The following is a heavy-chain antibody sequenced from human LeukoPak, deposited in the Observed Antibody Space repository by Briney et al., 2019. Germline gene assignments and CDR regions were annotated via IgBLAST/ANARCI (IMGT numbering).Heavy chain of an antibody. D-gene: IGHD2-21*02. CDR1: GGSISSSSYY. CDR2: TYYSGST. J-gene: IGHJ4*02. CDR3: ARTGAYCGGDCSSFDY. V-gene: IGHV4-39*01. Sequence: SETLSLTCTVSGGSISSSSYYWGWIRQPPGKGLEWIGSTYYSGSTYYNPSLKSRVTISVDTSKNQFSLKLSSVTAADTAVYYCARTGAYCGGDCSSFDYWGQRTLVTVSS.